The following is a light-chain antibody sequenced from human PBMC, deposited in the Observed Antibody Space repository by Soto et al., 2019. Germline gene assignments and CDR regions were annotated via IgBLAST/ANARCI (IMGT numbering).Light chain of an antibody. CDR2: AAS. CDR3: QQSYGPPPT. J-gene: IGKJ1*01. V-gene: IGKV1-39*01. CDR1: QTTKIY. Sequence: DIQLTQSPSSLSASLGDRVTITCRASQTTKIYLNWYQQKPGKAPKLLIYAASNLQSGVPSRFSGTGSGTDFTLTISSLQLEDFGTYYCQQSYGPPPTFGQGTKVEIK.